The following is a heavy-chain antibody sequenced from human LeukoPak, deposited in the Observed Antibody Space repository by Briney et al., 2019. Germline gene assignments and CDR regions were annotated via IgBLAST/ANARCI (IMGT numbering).Heavy chain of an antibody. CDR2: TYYRSRWHY. CDR1: GDSVSSDSAA. J-gene: IGHJ4*02. Sequence: SQTLSLTFAISGDSVSSDSAAWNWIRQSPSRGLEWLGRTYYRSRWHYDYAVSVKSRIIFNPDTSKNQFSLQLNSVTPEDTAVYYCTRGVFCSGGSCSFDYWGQGTLVTVSS. CDR3: TRGVFCSGGSCSFDY. V-gene: IGHV6-1*01. D-gene: IGHD2-15*01.